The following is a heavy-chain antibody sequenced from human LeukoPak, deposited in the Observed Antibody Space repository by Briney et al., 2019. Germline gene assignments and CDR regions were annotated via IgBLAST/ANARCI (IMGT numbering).Heavy chain of an antibody. CDR3: ARGLRAVAGRGDFDY. CDR2: INHSGST. D-gene: IGHD6-19*01. CDR1: GGSLSGYY. Sequence: SETLSLTCAVYGGSLSGYYWSWIRQPPGKGLEWIGEINHSGSTNYNPSLKSRVTISVDTSKNQFSLKLSSVTAADTAVYYCARGLRAVAGRGDFDYWGQGTLVTVSS. J-gene: IGHJ4*02. V-gene: IGHV4-34*01.